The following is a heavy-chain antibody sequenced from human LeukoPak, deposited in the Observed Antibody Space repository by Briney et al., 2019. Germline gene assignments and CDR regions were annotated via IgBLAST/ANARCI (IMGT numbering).Heavy chain of an antibody. CDR1: GFTFSSYE. CDR3: ARVRWSGGNWFDP. Sequence: GGSVRLSCEASGFTFSSYEMNWVRQAPGKGLEWVSYISSSGSTIYYADSVKGRFTISRDNAKNSLYLQMNSLRAEDTAVYYCARVRWSGGNWFDPWGQGTLVTVSS. CDR2: ISSSGSTI. V-gene: IGHV3-48*03. J-gene: IGHJ5*02. D-gene: IGHD3-3*01.